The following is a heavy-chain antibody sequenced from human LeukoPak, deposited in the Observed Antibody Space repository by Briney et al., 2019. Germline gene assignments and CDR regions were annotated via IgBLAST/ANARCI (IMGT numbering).Heavy chain of an antibody. D-gene: IGHD5-18*01. CDR3: ARERGYSYGYSDY. J-gene: IGHJ4*02. CDR1: GFTFSSCS. Sequence: GGSLRLSCAASGFTFSSCSMNWVRQAPGKGLEWVSYISSSSNTIYDADSVKGRFTISRDNAKNSLYLQMNSPRAEDTAVYYCARERGYSYGYSDYWGQGTLVTVSS. CDR2: ISSSSNTI. V-gene: IGHV3-48*01.